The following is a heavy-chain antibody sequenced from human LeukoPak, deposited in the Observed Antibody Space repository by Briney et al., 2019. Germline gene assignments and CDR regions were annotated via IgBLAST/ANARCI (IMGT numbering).Heavy chain of an antibody. CDR2: ISGSGGST. CDR3: ATWGIAAAGALFDY. J-gene: IGHJ4*02. D-gene: IGHD6-13*01. CDR1: GFTFSSYA. Sequence: GGSLRLSCAASGFTFSSYAMSWVRQAPGKGLEWVSAISGSGGSTYYADSVKGRFTISRDNSKNKLYLQMNSLRAEDTAVYYCATWGIAAAGALFDYWGQGTLVIVSS. V-gene: IGHV3-23*01.